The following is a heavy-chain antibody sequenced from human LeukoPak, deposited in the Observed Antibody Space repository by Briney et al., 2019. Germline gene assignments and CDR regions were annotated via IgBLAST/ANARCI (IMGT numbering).Heavy chain of an antibody. D-gene: IGHD5-18*01. CDR3: ARVGSGYTYSYLDY. CDR2: IYYSGST. J-gene: IGHJ4*02. Sequence: ASETLSLTCTVSGGSISSYYWSWIRQPPGKGLEWIGYIYYSGSTNYNPSLKSRVTISVDTSKNQFSLKLSSVTAADTAVYYCARVGSGYTYSYLDYWGQGTLVTVSS. V-gene: IGHV4-59*01. CDR1: GGSISSYY.